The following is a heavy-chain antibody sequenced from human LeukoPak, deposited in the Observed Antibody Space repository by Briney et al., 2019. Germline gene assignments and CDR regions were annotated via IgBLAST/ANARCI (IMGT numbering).Heavy chain of an antibody. J-gene: IGHJ6*02. CDR1: GFTFSSYA. V-gene: IGHV3-30-3*01. CDR3: ARVEQLVTPFYYYGMDV. Sequence: GGSLRLSCAASGFTFSSYAMHWVRQAPGKGLEWVAVISYDGSNKYYADSVKGRFTISRDNSQNTLYLQMNSLRAEDTAVCFCARVEQLVTPFYYYGMDVWGQGTTVTVSS. CDR2: ISYDGSNK. D-gene: IGHD6-13*01.